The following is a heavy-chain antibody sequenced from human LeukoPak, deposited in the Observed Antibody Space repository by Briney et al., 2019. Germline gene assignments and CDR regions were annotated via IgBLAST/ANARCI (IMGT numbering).Heavy chain of an antibody. CDR1: GGSFSGYY. J-gene: IGHJ3*02. CDR2: INHSGST. Sequence: SETLSLTCAVYGGSFSGYYWSWIRQSPGKGLEWIGEINHSGSTNYNPSLKSRVTISVDTSKNQFSLKLSSVTAADTAVYYCARTHYYDILTGDPPVDAFDIWGQGTMVTVSS. D-gene: IGHD3-9*01. V-gene: IGHV4-34*01. CDR3: ARTHYYDILTGDPPVDAFDI.